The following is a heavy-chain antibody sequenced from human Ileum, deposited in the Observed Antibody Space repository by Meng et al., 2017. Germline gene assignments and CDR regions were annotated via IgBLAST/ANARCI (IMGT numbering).Heavy chain of an antibody. Sequence: GPRLVTPSGSLSRAVAFSGTVWIWVRQPPGKGLEWVGEIFQSGRTNYNPSLKSRVTISIDKSKSQISLQLSAVTAADTAVYSCATSNDRDVYYLGYWGQGTLVTVSS. J-gene: IGHJ4*02. V-gene: IGHV4-4*02. CDR1: GTV. D-gene: IGHD3-22*01. CDR3: ATSNDRDVYYLGY. CDR2: IFQSGRT.